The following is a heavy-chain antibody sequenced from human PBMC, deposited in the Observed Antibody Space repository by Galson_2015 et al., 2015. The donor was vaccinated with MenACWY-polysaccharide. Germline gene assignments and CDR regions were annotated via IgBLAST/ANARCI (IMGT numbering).Heavy chain of an antibody. CDR3: ARVRHSTGKYQFDY. Sequence: CAISGDSVSSNTAAWNWIRQSPSRGLEWLGRTYYRSNWSSDYALSVRGRITINADTSKNQFSLQLNSVTPEDTAVYYCARVRHSTGKYQFDYWGQGTLVAVSS. CDR2: TYYRSNWSS. CDR1: GDSVSSNTAA. V-gene: IGHV6-1*01. J-gene: IGHJ4*02. D-gene: IGHD2-2*01.